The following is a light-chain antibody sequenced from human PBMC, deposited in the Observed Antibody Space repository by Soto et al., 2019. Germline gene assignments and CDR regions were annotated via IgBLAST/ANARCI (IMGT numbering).Light chain of an antibody. CDR3: CSYAGSYTLYV. V-gene: IGLV2-11*01. Sequence: QSALTQPRSVSGSPGQSVTISCTGTSSDVGGYNYVSWYQQHPGKAPKLMIYDVSKRPSGVPDRFSGSKSGNTASLTSSGLQAEDEADDYCCSYAGSYTLYVFGTGTKVTVL. CDR1: SSDVGGYNY. J-gene: IGLJ1*01. CDR2: DVS.